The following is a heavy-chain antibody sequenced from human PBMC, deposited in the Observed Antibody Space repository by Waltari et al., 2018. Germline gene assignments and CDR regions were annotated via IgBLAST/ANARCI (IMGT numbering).Heavy chain of an antibody. CDR3: ARGMYSFDY. J-gene: IGHJ4*02. Sequence: EVQLVESGGGLVQPGGSLRLSCAASGFTVISDWMSWVRQAPGKGLEWVANIKQDGSEKYYVDSVKGRFTISRDNAKNSLYLQMNSLRAEDTAVYYCARGMYSFDYWGQGTLVTVSS. D-gene: IGHD2-8*01. CDR2: IKQDGSEK. CDR1: GFTVISDW. V-gene: IGHV3-7*04.